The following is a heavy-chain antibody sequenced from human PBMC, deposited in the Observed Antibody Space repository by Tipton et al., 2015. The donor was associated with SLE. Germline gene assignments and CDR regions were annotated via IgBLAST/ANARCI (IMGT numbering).Heavy chain of an antibody. CDR2: IYYSGNT. J-gene: IGHJ4*01. D-gene: IGHD2-2*01. V-gene: IGHV4-59*08. CDR1: GGSFSSYY. CDR3: ARLGSRTFISLYGFYPDY. Sequence: TLSLTCIVSGGSFSSYYWTRIRQSLGKGLEWIGYIYYSGNTSYTPSLKSRVTLSVDTSKNHFSLRLISVTAADTAVYYCARLGSRTFISLYGFYPDYWRRGIRDTV.